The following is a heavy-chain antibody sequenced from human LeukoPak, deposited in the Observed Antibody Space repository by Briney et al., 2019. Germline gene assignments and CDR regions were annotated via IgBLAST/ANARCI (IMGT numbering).Heavy chain of an antibody. J-gene: IGHJ4*02. CDR1: GFTFSTFA. V-gene: IGHV3-23*01. CDR2: ISDGGDYT. D-gene: IGHD2-15*01. CDR3: AKEMKSGGWPFDY. Sequence: PGGSLRLSCAASGFTFSTFAMSCVRQAPGKGLEWVSGISDGGDYTYYADSVKGRFTISRDNSKNTLFLQMNSLRADDTALYYCAKEMKSGGWPFDYWGQGALVTVSS.